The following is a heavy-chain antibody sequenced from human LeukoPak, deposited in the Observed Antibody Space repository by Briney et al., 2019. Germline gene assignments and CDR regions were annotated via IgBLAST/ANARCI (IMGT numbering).Heavy chain of an antibody. CDR3: ARHARYYYDSSGYPNNWFDP. V-gene: IGHV5-51*01. CDR1: GYSFTSYW. Sequence: GESLKISCKGSGYSFTSYWIAWVRQMPGKGLEWMGIIYPGDSDTKYSPSFQGQVTISADKSISTAYLQWSSLKASDTAMYYCARHARYYYDSSGYPNNWFDPWGQGTLVTVSS. CDR2: IYPGDSDT. D-gene: IGHD3-22*01. J-gene: IGHJ5*02.